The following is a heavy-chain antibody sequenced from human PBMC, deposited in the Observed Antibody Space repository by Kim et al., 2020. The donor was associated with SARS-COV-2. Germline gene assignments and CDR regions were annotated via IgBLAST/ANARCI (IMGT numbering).Heavy chain of an antibody. V-gene: IGHV4-59*01. CDR3: ARTTPVVSFDY. Sequence: SETLSLTCTVSGGSISSYYWSWIRQPPGKGLEWIGYIYYSGSTNYNPSLKSRVTISVDTSKNQFSLKLSSVTAADTAVYYCARTTPVVSFDYWGQGTLVTVSS. J-gene: IGHJ4*02. D-gene: IGHD2-2*01. CDR1: GGSISSYY. CDR2: IYYSGST.